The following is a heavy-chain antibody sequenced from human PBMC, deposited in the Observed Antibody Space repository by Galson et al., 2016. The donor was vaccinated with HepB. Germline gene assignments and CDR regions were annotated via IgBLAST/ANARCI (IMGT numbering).Heavy chain of an antibody. J-gene: IGHJ4*02. V-gene: IGHV3-48*03. CDR2: ISSSGTTI. CDR3: ARGPVRLDDLLTRPPKNPDY. Sequence: SLRLSCAASGFTFSRYEMNWVRQAPGKGLEWVSYISSSGTTIYYADSVKGRFTISRDNAKNSLYLQMNSLRAEDTAVYYWARGPVRLDDLLTRPPKNPDYSGQGTLVTVSS. CDR1: GFTFSRYE. D-gene: IGHD3-9*01.